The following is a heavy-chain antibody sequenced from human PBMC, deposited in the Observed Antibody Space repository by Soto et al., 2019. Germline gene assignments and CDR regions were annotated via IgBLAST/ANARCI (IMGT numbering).Heavy chain of an antibody. D-gene: IGHD2-15*01. CDR1: GGTFSSYT. V-gene: IGHV1-69*08. Sequence: QVQLVQSGAEVKKPGSSVKVSCKASGGTFSSYTISWVRQAPGQGLEWMGRIIPILGIANYAQKFQGRVTITADKSTSTAYMELSSLRSEDTAVYYCARDLPLAAHTTNWFDPWGQGTLVTFSS. CDR2: IIPILGIA. CDR3: ARDLPLAAHTTNWFDP. J-gene: IGHJ5*02.